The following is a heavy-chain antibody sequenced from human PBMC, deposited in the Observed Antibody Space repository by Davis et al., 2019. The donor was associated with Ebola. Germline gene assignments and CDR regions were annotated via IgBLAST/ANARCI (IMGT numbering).Heavy chain of an antibody. CDR1: GYTFTNYD. V-gene: IGHV1-8*01. CDR3: AREPYGSSGSYGMDV. J-gene: IGHJ6*04. Sequence: ASVKVSCKASGYTFTNYDINWVRQAPGQGLEWLGWMNPNNGDTGFAQKFQGRVTMTRDTSISTAYMELSSLRSEDTAVYYCAREPYGSSGSYGMDVWGKGTSVAVSS. CDR2: MNPNNGDT. D-gene: IGHD3-22*01.